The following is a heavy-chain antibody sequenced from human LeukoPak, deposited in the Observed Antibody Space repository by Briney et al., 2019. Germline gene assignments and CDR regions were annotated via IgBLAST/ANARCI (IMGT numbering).Heavy chain of an antibody. CDR1: GYTFTDYY. J-gene: IGHJ4*02. D-gene: IGHD2-2*01. Sequence: ASVKVSCKASGYTFTDYYYIHWVRQAPGQGLEWMGWLNPKSGDANYAQKFQGRATVTRDTSISTAYMELSRLRSDDTAVYYCARPSSTDYVWGQGTQVTVSS. CDR2: LNPKSGDA. V-gene: IGHV1-2*02. CDR3: ARPSSTDYV.